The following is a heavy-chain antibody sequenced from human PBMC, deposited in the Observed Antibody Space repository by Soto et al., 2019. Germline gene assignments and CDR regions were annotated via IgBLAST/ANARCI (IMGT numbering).Heavy chain of an antibody. V-gene: IGHV1-69*01. CDR2: IIPIFGTA. CDR1: GGTFSSYA. J-gene: IGHJ6*02. CDR3: ARGRGLEAGDYNYYYYGLDV. Sequence: QVQLVQSGAEVKKPGSSVKVSCKASGGTFSSYAISWVRQAPGQGLEWMGGIIPIFGTANYAQKFQGRVTITADESTSTAYMELSSLRSEDTAVYYCARGRGLEAGDYNYYYYGLDVWGQGTTVTVSS. D-gene: IGHD4-17*01.